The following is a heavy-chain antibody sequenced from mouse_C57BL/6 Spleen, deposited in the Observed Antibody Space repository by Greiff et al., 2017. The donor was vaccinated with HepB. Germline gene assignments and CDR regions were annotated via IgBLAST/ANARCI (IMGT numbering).Heavy chain of an antibody. CDR1: GYSFTDYN. CDR2: INPNYGTT. J-gene: IGHJ4*01. CDR3: ARAGSNYVEAMDY. Sequence: VHVKQSGPELVKPGASVKISCKASGYSFTDYNMNWVKQSNGKSLEWIGVINPNYGTTSYNQKFKGKATLTVDQSSSTAYMQLNSLTSEDSAVYYCARAGSNYVEAMDYWGQGTSVTVSS. D-gene: IGHD2-5*01. V-gene: IGHV1-39*01.